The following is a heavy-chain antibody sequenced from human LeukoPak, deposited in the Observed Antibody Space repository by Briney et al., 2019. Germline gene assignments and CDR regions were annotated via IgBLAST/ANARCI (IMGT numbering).Heavy chain of an antibody. D-gene: IGHD6-13*01. Sequence: SETLSLTCAVYGGSFSGYYWSWIRQPPGKGLERIGEINHSGSTNYNPSLKSRVTISVDTSKNQFSLKLSSVTAADTAVYYCARQGSSWYWNYYMDVWGKGTTVTVSS. CDR3: ARQGSSWYWNYYMDV. J-gene: IGHJ6*03. CDR1: GGSFSGYY. V-gene: IGHV4-34*01. CDR2: INHSGST.